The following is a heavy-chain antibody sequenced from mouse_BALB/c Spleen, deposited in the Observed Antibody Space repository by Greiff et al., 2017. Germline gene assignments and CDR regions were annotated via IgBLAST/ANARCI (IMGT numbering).Heavy chain of an antibody. J-gene: IGHJ3*01. Sequence: EVKLVESGGGLVQPGGSMKLSCVASGFTFSNYWMNWVRQSPEKGLEWVAEIRLKSNNYATHYAESVKGRFTISRDDSKSSGYLQMNNLRAEDTGIYYCTRPEYDYGFAYWGQGTLVTVSA. CDR1: GFTFSNYW. CDR3: TRPEYDYGFAY. V-gene: IGHV6-6*02. D-gene: IGHD2-4*01. CDR2: IRLKSNNYAT.